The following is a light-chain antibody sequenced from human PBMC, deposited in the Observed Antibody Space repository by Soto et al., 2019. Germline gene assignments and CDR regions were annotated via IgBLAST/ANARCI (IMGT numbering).Light chain of an antibody. CDR1: QSVPRSY. CDR2: GAA. Sequence: EIVLTQSPGTVSLSPGERATLSCRASQSVPRSYLAWYQHKPGQAPRLLIFGAASRATGIPDRFSGSGSGTDFTLTISRLEPEDFAVYYCQQFGSTSITFGQGTRLEIK. CDR3: QQFGSTSIT. V-gene: IGKV3-20*01. J-gene: IGKJ5*01.